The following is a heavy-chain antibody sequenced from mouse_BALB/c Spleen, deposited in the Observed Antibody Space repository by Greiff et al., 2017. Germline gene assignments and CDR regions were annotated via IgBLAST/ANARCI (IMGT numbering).Heavy chain of an antibody. D-gene: IGHD1-1*01. CDR1: GFTFSSYA. CDR3: AREVYGYWYFDV. CDR2: ISSGGST. V-gene: IGHV5-6-5*01. J-gene: IGHJ1*01. Sequence: EVKVVESGGGLVKPGGSLKLSCAASGFTFSSYAMSWVRQTPEKRLEWVASISSGGSTYYPDSVKGRFTISRDNARNILYLQMSSLRSEDTAMYYCAREVYGYWYFDVWGAGTTVTVSS.